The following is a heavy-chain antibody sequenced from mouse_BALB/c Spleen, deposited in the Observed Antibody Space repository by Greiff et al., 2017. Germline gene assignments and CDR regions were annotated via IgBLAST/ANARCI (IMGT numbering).Heavy chain of an antibody. CDR3: ARPKIITPYWYFDV. Sequence: QVQLQQPGAELVKPGTSVKLSCKASGYNFTSYWINWVKLRPGQGLEWIGDIYPGSGSTNYNEKFKSKATLTVDTSSSTAYMQLSSLASEDSALYYCARPKIITPYWYFDVWGAGTTVTVSS. V-gene: IGHV1-55*01. J-gene: IGHJ1*01. CDR1: GYNFTSYW. CDR2: IYPGSGST. D-gene: IGHD1-2*01.